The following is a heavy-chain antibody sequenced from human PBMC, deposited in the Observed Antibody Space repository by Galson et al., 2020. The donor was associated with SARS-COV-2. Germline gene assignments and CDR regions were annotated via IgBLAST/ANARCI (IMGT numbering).Heavy chain of an antibody. J-gene: IGHJ4*02. D-gene: IGHD3-10*01. Sequence: TGGSLRLSCAASGFTFSTYAMHWVRQAPGKGLEWVAVISYDGSNRYYADSVKGRFTISRDNSKNTLYVQMNSLRAEDTAVYYCARGHGIGELLSPFDCGGQGPLIIFSS. CDR1: GFTFSTYA. V-gene: IGHV3-30-3*01. CDR3: ARGHGIGELLSPFDC. CDR2: ISYDGSNR.